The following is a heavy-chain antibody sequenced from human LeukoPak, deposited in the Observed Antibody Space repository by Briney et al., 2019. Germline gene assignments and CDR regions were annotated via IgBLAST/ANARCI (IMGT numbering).Heavy chain of an antibody. CDR2: IKSETDGGTT. V-gene: IGHV3-15*01. D-gene: IGHD3-10*01. CDR1: GFPFTNAW. Sequence: GGSLGLSCAASGFPFTNAWVTWVRQAPGKGLEWVGRIKSETDGGTTDFAAPVQDRLTISKDGSKNTVWLQMNSLKIEDTGVYYCTTTMGKYWGQGTLVTVSS. J-gene: IGHJ4*02. CDR3: TTTMGKY.